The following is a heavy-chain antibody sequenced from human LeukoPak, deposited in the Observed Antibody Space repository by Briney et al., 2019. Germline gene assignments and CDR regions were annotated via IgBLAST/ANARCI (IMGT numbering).Heavy chain of an antibody. J-gene: IGHJ4*02. D-gene: IGHD3-10*01. Sequence: SETLSLTCTVSGGSISSSSYYWGWIRQPPGKGLEWIGSIYYSGSTYHNPSLKSRVTISVDTSKNQFSLKLSSVTAADTAVYYCARSWPGTTYFDYWGQGTLVTVSS. CDR3: ARSWPGTTYFDY. V-gene: IGHV4-39*01. CDR1: GGSISSSSYY. CDR2: IYYSGST.